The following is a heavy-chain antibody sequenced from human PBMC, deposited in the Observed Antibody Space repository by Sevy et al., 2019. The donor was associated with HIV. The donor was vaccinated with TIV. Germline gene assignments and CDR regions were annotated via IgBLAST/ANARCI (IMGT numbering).Heavy chain of an antibody. D-gene: IGHD2-2*02. V-gene: IGHV4-31*01. J-gene: IGHJ6*02. CDR3: ARDRDQLVYPVWSGMDV. CDR2: IYYSGST. Sequence: SETLSLTCTVSGGSISSGGYYWSWIRQHPGKGLEWIGCIYYSGSTYYNPSLKSPISIFVDTSKKQFSLNLTSAIAADSAMYYCARDRDQLVYPVWSGMDVWGQGITVTVFS. CDR1: GGSISSGGYY.